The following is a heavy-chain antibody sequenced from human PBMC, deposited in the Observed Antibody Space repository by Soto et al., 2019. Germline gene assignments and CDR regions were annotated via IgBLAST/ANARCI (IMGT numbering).Heavy chain of an antibody. CDR1: GYTFTSYG. CDR3: ARDVGQQLVPRTRYYYGMDV. CDR2: ISAYNGNT. Sequence: GASVKVSCKASGYTFTSYGISWVRQAPGQGLEWMGWISAYNGNTNYAQKLQGRVTMTTDTSTSTAYMELRSLRSDDTAVYYCARDVGQQLVPRTRYYYGMDVWGQGTTVTVSS. V-gene: IGHV1-18*04. J-gene: IGHJ6*02. D-gene: IGHD6-13*01.